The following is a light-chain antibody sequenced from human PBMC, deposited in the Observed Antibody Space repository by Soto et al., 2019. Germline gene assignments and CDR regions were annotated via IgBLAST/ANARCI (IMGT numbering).Light chain of an antibody. Sequence: SALTQPASVSGSPGQSITMSCTGTSSDVGRCSHVSWYQQHPGKAPKLMIHEDTKRPSGVSDRFSGSKSGDTASLTVSGLQAEDEADYYCCLCGGMVFGGGTKLTVL. J-gene: IGLJ2*01. CDR3: CLCGGMV. CDR1: SSDVGRCSH. V-gene: IGLV2-23*01. CDR2: EDT.